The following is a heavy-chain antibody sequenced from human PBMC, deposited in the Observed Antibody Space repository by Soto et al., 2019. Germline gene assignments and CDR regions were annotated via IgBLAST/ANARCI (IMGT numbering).Heavy chain of an antibody. CDR2: ISGSGGST. D-gene: IGHD3-3*01. CDR3: AKTYDFWSGYYNGGSFDAFDI. Sequence: GGSLRLSCAASGFTFSSYAMSWVRQAPGKGLEWVSAISGSGGSTYYADSVKGRFTISRDNSKNTLYLQMNSLRAEDTAVYYCAKTYDFWSGYYNGGSFDAFDIWGQGTMVTVSS. V-gene: IGHV3-23*01. CDR1: GFTFSSYA. J-gene: IGHJ3*02.